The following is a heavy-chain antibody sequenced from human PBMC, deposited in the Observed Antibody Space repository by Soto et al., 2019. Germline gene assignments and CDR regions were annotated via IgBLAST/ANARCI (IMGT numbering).Heavy chain of an antibody. CDR1: GYSFTSYW. Sequence: PGESLKISCKGSGYSFTSYWISWVRQMPGKGLEWMGRIDPSDSYTNYSPSFQGHVTISADKSISTAYLQWSSLKASDTAMYYCARSHHCSGGSCYWYYFDYWGQGTLVTV. CDR3: ARSHHCSGGSCYWYYFDY. CDR2: IDPSDSYT. J-gene: IGHJ4*02. V-gene: IGHV5-10-1*01. D-gene: IGHD2-15*01.